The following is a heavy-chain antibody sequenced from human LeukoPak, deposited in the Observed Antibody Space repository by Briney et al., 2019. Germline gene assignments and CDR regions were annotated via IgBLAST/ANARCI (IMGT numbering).Heavy chain of an antibody. Sequence: SETLSLTCTVSGGSISSYYWGWIRQPPGKGLEWIGSIYYSGSTYYNPSLKSRVTISVDTSKNQFSLKLSSVTAADTAVYYCARWNYDFWSGYSPFDYWGQGTLVTVSS. J-gene: IGHJ4*02. D-gene: IGHD3-3*01. CDR1: GGSISSYY. CDR2: IYYSGST. V-gene: IGHV4-39*01. CDR3: ARWNYDFWSGYSPFDY.